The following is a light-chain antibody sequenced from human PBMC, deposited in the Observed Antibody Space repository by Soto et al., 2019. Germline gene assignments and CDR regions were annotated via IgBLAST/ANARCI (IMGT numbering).Light chain of an antibody. J-gene: IGKJ5*01. CDR3: QQLNSYPST. V-gene: IGKV1-9*01. CDR1: QGISSY. CDR2: TAS. Sequence: DIQLTQSPSFLSASVGDRVTITCRASQGISSYLAWYQQKPGKAPKLLIYTASTLQSGVPSRFSGSGSGTIFTLTISSLQPEDFATYYCQQLNSYPSTFGQGTRLEIK.